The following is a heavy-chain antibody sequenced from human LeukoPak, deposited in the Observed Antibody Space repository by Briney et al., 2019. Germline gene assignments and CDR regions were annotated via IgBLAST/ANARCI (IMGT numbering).Heavy chain of an antibody. J-gene: IGHJ4*02. Sequence: SETLSLTCTVSGGSISSYFWSWIRQPAEKGLEWIGRISTSGSTNYNPSLKSRVTMSVDTSKNQFSLKLSSMTAADTAVYYCVRDRGELYDYWGQGTLVTVSS. CDR3: VRDRGELYDY. CDR2: ISTSGST. CDR1: GGSISSYF. V-gene: IGHV4-4*07. D-gene: IGHD1-26*01.